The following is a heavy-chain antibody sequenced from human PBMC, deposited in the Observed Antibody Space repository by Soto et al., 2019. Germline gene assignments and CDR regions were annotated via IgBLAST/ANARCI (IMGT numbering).Heavy chain of an antibody. CDR3: ARADVGFDY. D-gene: IGHD1-26*01. J-gene: IGHJ4*02. CDR1: GFTFSSYA. CDR2: ISSNGGST. V-gene: IGHV3-64*01. Sequence: EVPLVESGGGLVQPGGSLRLSCAASGFTFSSYAMHWVRQAPGKGLEYVSAISSNGGSTYYANSVKGRFTISRDNSKNTLYLQMGSLRAEDMAVYYCARADVGFDYWGQGTLVTVSS.